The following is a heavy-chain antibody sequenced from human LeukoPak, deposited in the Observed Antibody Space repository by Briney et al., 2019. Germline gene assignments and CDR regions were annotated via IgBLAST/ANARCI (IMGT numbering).Heavy chain of an antibody. V-gene: IGHV3-43*02. CDR1: GFAFADYA. CDR2: IHADGGRT. Sequence: GGSLRLYCAASGFAFADYAMHWVRQIPGKGLECVAHIHADGGRTFYADSVKGRFTVFRDNAKNSLFLQMDSLTSDDTAFYYCSTWAFYHGLDVWGQGATVIVSS. D-gene: IGHD2/OR15-2a*01. J-gene: IGHJ6*02. CDR3: STWAFYHGLDV.